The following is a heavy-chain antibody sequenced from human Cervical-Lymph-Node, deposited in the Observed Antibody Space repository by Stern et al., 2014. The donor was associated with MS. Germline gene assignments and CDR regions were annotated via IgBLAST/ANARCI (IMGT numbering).Heavy chain of an antibody. Sequence: QVQLVQSGGGVVPPGRSLRLSCAASGFSFSDYGMHWVRQAPGKGLEWGAVIWYDGSKKYYSESVEGRFTISRDNSKNMLYLQMNSPRAEDTAVYYCARPAIMETAMVMQYWGQGTLVTVSS. V-gene: IGHV3-33*01. CDR3: ARPAIMETAMVMQY. J-gene: IGHJ4*02. CDR1: GFSFSDYG. CDR2: IWYDGSKK. D-gene: IGHD5-18*01.